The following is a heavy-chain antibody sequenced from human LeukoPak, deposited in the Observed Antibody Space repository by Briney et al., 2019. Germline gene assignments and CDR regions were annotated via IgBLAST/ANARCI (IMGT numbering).Heavy chain of an antibody. CDR2: IYYSGST. J-gene: IGHJ5*02. D-gene: IGHD2-2*01. CDR1: GGSISSSSYY. V-gene: IGHV4-39*01. CDR3: ASQYQLPPNWFDP. Sequence: SETLSLTCTVSGGSISSSSYYWGWIRQPPGKGLEWIGSIYYSGSTYYNPSLKSRVTISVGTSKNQFSLKLSSVTAADTAVYYCASQYQLPPNWFDPWGQGTLVTVSS.